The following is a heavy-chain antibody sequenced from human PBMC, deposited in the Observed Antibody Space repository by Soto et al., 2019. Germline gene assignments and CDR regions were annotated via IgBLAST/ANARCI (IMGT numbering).Heavy chain of an antibody. V-gene: IGHV4-34*01. Sequence: PSETLSLTCAVYGGFVSSGSYYWSWIRQPPGKGLEWIGEMSHSGGTHFNPSLKSRVTISVDTSKNQFSLRMSSVTAADAALYYCARVERGTVTTVVDAFDIWGPGTMVTVSS. CDR3: ARVERGTVTTVVDAFDI. CDR2: MSHSGGT. J-gene: IGHJ3*02. D-gene: IGHD1-1*01. CDR1: GGFVSSGSYY.